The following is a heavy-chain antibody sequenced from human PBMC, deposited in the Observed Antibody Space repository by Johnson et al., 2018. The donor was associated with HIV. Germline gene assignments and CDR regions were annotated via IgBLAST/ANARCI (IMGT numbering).Heavy chain of an antibody. V-gene: IGHV3-33*01. CDR3: AREGGYSGYEGVGHTNDAFDI. CDR2: IWYDGSNK. D-gene: IGHD5-12*01. Sequence: QVQLVESGGGVVQPGRSLRLSCAASGFTFSSYGMHWVRQAPGKGLEWVAVIWYDGSNKYYADSVKGRFTISRDNSKNTLYLQMNSLRAEDTAVYYCAREGGYSGYEGVGHTNDAFDIWGQGTMVTVSS. CDR1: GFTFSSYG. J-gene: IGHJ3*02.